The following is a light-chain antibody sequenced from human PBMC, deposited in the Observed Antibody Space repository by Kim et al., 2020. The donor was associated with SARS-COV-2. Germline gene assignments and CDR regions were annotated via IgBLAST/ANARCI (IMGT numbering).Light chain of an antibody. CDR2: SNN. J-gene: IGLJ3*02. Sequence: QSVLTQPPSASGTPGQRVTISCSGSSSNIGSNTVNWYQQLPGTAPKLLIYSNNQRPSGVHDRFSGSKSGTSASLAISGLQSEDEADYYCAAWDDSLNGPVFGGGTQLTVL. V-gene: IGLV1-44*01. CDR3: AAWDDSLNGPV. CDR1: SSNIGSNT.